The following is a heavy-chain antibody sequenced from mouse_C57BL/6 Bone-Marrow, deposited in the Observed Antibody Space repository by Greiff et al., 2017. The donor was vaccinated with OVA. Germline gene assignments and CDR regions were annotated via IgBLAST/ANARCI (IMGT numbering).Heavy chain of an antibody. V-gene: IGHV2-9-1*01. J-gene: IGHJ1*03. CDR2: IWTGGGT. D-gene: IGHD3-3*01. Sequence: VQVVESGPGLVAPSQSLSITCTVSGFSLTSYAISWVRQPPGKGLEWLGVIWTGGGTNYNSALKSRLSISTDNSKSQVFLKMNSPQTDDTARYYCARKAGTRLLYWYFDVWGTGTTVTVSS. CDR1: GFSLTSYA. CDR3: ARKAGTRLLYWYFDV.